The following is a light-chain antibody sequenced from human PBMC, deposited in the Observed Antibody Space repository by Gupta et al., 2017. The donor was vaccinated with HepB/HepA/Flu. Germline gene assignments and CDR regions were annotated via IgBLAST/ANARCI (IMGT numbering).Light chain of an antibody. CDR1: SNDVGAYKY. J-gene: IGLJ2*01. V-gene: IGLV2-11*01. CDR3: CSYAGSRVV. Sequence: QSALTQPRSVSGSPGQSVTISCTGTSNDVGAYKYVSWYQQHPGDAPKLMIFDVSKRPAGGPDRFSGSKSGNTASLTISGLQAEDEADYYCCSYAGSRVVFGGGTKLTVL. CDR2: DVS.